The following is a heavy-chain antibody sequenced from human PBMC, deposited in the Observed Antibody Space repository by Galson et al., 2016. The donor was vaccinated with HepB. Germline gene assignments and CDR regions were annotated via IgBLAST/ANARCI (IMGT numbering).Heavy chain of an antibody. Sequence: SLRLSCAASGFTVDGIFMSWVRQAPGKGLEWVSVIYSGGTTTYADSVEGRFTISRDESKNTVYLQVNSVRVEDTGTYYCVREAGTKWFDPWGQGTLVTVSS. CDR3: VREAGTKWFDP. D-gene: IGHD1-7*01. CDR2: IYSGGTT. CDR1: GFTVDGIF. V-gene: IGHV3-53*01. J-gene: IGHJ5*02.